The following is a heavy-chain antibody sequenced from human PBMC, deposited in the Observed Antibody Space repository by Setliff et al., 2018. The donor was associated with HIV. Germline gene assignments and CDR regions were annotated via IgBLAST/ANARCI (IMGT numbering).Heavy chain of an antibody. Sequence: SLRLSCAASGFTFNNAWMTWVRQAPGKGLEWVGHIKSKTDGGTTDYAAPVKGRFTISRDDSKTTLYLQMNSLKTEDTAVYYCARSGGDCSGISCYSLWFDPWGHGTLVTVSS. CDR3: ARSGGDCSGISCYSLWFDP. CDR2: IKSKTDGGTT. CDR1: GFTFNNAW. V-gene: IGHV3-15*01. J-gene: IGHJ5*02. D-gene: IGHD2-15*01.